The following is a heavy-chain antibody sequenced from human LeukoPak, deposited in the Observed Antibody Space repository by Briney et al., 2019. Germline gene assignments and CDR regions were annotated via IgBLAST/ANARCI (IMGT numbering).Heavy chain of an antibody. CDR1: GGSISSSSYY. CDR2: INHSGST. J-gene: IGHJ4*02. CDR3: ARGLPDPLYSSSWLFDY. Sequence: SETLSLTCTVSGGSISSSSYYWGWIRQPPGKGLEWIGEINHSGSTNYNPSLKSRVTISVDTSRNQFSLELSSVTAADTAVYYCARGLPDPLYSSSWLFDYWGQGTLVTVSS. D-gene: IGHD6-13*01. V-gene: IGHV4-39*07.